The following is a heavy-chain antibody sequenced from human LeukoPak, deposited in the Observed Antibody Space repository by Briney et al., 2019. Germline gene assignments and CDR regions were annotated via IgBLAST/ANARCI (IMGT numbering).Heavy chain of an antibody. D-gene: IGHD3-22*01. CDR3: AKGRYYDSSGYYYSYFDY. Sequence: GGSLRLSCAASGFAFSSYAMSWVRQAPGKGLEWVSAISGSGGSTYYADSVKGRFTISRDNAKNSLYLQMNSLRAEDTALYYCAKGRYYDSSGYYYSYFDYWGQGTLVTVSS. CDR1: GFAFSSYA. CDR2: ISGSGGST. V-gene: IGHV3-23*01. J-gene: IGHJ4*02.